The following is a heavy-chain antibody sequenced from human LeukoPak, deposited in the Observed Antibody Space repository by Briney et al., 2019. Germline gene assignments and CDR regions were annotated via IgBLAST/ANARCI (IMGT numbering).Heavy chain of an antibody. CDR2: INAGNGNT. J-gene: IGHJ4*02. CDR1: GYTFTSYA. V-gene: IGHV1-3*01. D-gene: IGHD5-12*01. CDR3: PRVLAKVATIPGY. Sequence: ASVKVSCKASGYTFTSYAMHWVRQAPGQRLEWMGWINAGNGNTKYSQEFQGRVTITRDTSASTAYMELSSLRSEDTAVYYCPRVLAKVATIPGYWGQGTLVTVSS.